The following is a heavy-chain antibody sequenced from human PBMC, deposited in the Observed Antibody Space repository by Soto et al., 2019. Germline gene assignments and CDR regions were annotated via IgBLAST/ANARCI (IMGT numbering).Heavy chain of an antibody. V-gene: IGHV1-58*01. CDR2: IVVGSGNT. J-gene: IGHJ4*02. CDR3: AAAYYDSSAYLGY. CDR1: GFTFTSSA. Sequence: SVKVSCKASGFTFTSSALQWVRQARGQRLEWIGWIVVGSGNTNYAQKFQERVTITRDMSTSTAYMELSSLRSEDTAVYYCAAAYYDSSAYLGYWGQGTLVTVSS. D-gene: IGHD3-22*01.